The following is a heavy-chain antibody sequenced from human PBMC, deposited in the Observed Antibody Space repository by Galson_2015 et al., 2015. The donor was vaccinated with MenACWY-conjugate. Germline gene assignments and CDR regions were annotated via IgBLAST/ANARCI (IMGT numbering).Heavy chain of an antibody. CDR1: GFTVSSNC. V-gene: IGHV3-66*02. J-gene: IGHJ6*02. CDR2: IYSGGTT. D-gene: IGHD2-21*02. CDR3: ERDRANVVVTATYYFYGMDV. Sequence: SLRLSCAASGFTVSSNCMNWVRQTPGKGLEWVSVIYSGGTTYYADSVKGRFTISRDSSKNTLYLQMHSLIPEDTAVYYCERDRANVVVTATYYFYGMDVWGQGTTVTVSS.